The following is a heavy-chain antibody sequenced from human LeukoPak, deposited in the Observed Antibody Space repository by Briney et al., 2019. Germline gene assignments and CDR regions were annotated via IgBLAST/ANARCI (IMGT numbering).Heavy chain of an antibody. V-gene: IGHV4-34*01. CDR2: INHSGST. CDR3: AAGGGWKHIDY. D-gene: IGHD6-19*01. Sequence: AETLSLTCAVYSGSFSGYYGSWIRQPPGKGREGIGEINHSGSTNYNPSLKSRVTISVDTSKNQFSMELRPVTPACAIVYYCAAGGGWKHIDYWGEGTVVTVSS. CDR1: SGSFSGYY. J-gene: IGHJ4*02.